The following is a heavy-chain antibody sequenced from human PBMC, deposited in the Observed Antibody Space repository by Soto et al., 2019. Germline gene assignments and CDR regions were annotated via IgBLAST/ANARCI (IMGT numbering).Heavy chain of an antibody. V-gene: IGHV3-48*01. CDR3: ARDADITIFGVVIPGSFDY. CDR1: GFTFSSYS. Sequence: GGSLRLSCAASGFTFSSYSMNWVRQAPGKGLEWVSYISSSSSTIYYADSVKGRFTISRDNAKNSLYLQMNSLRAEDTAVYYCARDADITIFGVVIPGSFDYWGQGTLVTVSS. CDR2: ISSSSSTI. J-gene: IGHJ4*02. D-gene: IGHD3-3*01.